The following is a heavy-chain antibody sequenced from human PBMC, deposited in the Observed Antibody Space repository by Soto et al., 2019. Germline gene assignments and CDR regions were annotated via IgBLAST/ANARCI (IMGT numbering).Heavy chain of an antibody. CDR3: ARGSGAATFDS. V-gene: IGHV3-7*01. Sequence: SLRLSCLVSGFIFSTFWMNWVRLAPGKGLEWVANINQDGSEKHYADSVKGRFTVSRDNAQNSLFLQMDSLTSADTGLYYCARGSGAATFDSWGQGTLVTVSS. J-gene: IGHJ4*02. D-gene: IGHD3-10*01. CDR2: INQDGSEK. CDR1: GFIFSTFW.